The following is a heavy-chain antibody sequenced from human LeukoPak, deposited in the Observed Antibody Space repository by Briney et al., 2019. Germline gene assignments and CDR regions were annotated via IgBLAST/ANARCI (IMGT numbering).Heavy chain of an antibody. V-gene: IGHV4-34*01. D-gene: IGHD2-8*01. CDR1: GGSFSGYY. CDR2: INHSGST. J-gene: IGHJ5*02. Sequence: SETLSLTSAVYGGSFSGYYWSWIRQPPGKGLEWIGEINHSGSTNYNPSLKSRVTISVDTSKNQFSLKLSSVTAADTAVYYCARRASVLMVYALTSNWFDPWGQGTLVTVSS. CDR3: ARRASVLMVYALTSNWFDP.